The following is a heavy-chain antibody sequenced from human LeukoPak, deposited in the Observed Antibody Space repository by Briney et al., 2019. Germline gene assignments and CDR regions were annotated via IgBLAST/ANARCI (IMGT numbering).Heavy chain of an antibody. CDR1: GFTFSGSA. J-gene: IGHJ4*02. CDR3: TRGIGYSYGIDY. D-gene: IGHD5-18*01. Sequence: GGSLRLSCAASGFTFSGSAMHWVRQASGKGLEWVGRIRSKANSYATAYAASVKGRFTIFRDDSKNTAYLQMNSLKTEDTAVYYCTRGIGYSYGIDYWGQGTLVTVSS. V-gene: IGHV3-73*01. CDR2: IRSKANSYAT.